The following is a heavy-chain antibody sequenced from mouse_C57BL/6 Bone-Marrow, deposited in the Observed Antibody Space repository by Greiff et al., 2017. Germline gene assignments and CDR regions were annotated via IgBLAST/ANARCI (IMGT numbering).Heavy chain of an antibody. CDR3: ARRGDGRDWYFDV. CDR1: GFTFSSYG. J-gene: IGHJ1*03. CDR2: ISSGGSYT. Sequence: EVQLQQSGGDLVKPGGSLKLSCAASGFTFSSYGMSWVRPTPDKRLAWVATISSGGSYTYYPDGVKGRFTISRDNAKNTLYLQMSSLKSEDTAMYYCARRGDGRDWYFDVWGTGTTVTVSS. V-gene: IGHV5-6*01.